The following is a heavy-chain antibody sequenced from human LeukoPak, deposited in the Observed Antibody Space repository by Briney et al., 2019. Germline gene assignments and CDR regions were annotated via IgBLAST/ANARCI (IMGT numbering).Heavy chain of an antibody. CDR1: TFSFSRYP. CDR2: ISAGGDGT. Sequence: PVGSLRLSCVASTFSFSRYPMGWVRQAPGKGREWGSGISAGGDGTYYADPVKGGFTLSRDKSKNTLYLQMNRLRAEDTAQYISAKSLPTTPTGTGRAFDIWGQGTMVTVSS. V-gene: IGHV3-23*01. D-gene: IGHD1-1*01. J-gene: IGHJ3*02. CDR3: AKSLPTTPTGTGRAFDI.